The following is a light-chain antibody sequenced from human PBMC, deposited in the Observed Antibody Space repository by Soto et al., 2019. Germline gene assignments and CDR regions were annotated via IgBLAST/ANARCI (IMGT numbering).Light chain of an antibody. CDR2: SDD. CDR1: ASNIGENA. J-gene: IGLJ3*02. CDR3: AAWDDNLDGWV. V-gene: IGLV1-44*01. Sequence: QSVLTQPPSASGTPGQRVTISCSGSASNIGENAVTWYQQLPGTAPKVVIYSDDQGPSGVPDRFSGSKSGTSASLAISGLQSEDEADYYCAAWDDNLDGWVFGGGTKVTVL.